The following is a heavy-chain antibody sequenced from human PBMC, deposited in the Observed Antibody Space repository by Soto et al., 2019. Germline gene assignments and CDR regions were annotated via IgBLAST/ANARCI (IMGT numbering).Heavy chain of an antibody. D-gene: IGHD7-27*01. CDR3: ARDLSWGSNWYYYMDV. J-gene: IGHJ6*03. CDR2: ITGSADKT. V-gene: IGHV3-23*01. Sequence: GGSLRLSCAASGFGLSNYAMTWVRQAPGKGLEWVSGITGSADKTYYADSVKGRFIISRDNARNSLYLQMNSLRAEDTAVYYCARDLSWGSNWYYYMDVWGKGTTVTVSS. CDR1: GFGLSNYA.